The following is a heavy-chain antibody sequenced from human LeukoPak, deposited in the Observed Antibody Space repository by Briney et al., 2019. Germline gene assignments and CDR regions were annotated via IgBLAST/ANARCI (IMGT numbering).Heavy chain of an antibody. D-gene: IGHD1-26*01. Sequence: VGSLRLSCAASGYTFSRHWMHSVRQGPGKGLVWVSRINEDGSSTSYAESVRGRFTISRDNAKNTLYLQMNSLRAEAAAVYYCTTDIFWERDSWGQGTLVTVSS. CDR1: GYTFSRHW. V-gene: IGHV3-74*01. J-gene: IGHJ4*02. CDR3: TTDIFWERDS. CDR2: INEDGSST.